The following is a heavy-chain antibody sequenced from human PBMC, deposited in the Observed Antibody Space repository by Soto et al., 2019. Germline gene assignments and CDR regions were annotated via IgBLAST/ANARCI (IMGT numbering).Heavy chain of an antibody. CDR2: ISYDGSNK. V-gene: IGHV3-30*18. CDR3: AKDLLRPGRAYGMDV. D-gene: IGHD1-26*01. J-gene: IGHJ6*02. Sequence: QVQLVESGGGVVQPGRSLRLSCAASGFTFSSYGMHWVRQALGKGLEWVAVISYDGSNKYYSDSVKGRFTISRDNTKNTRYLQMNSLRAEDTAVYYCAKDLLRPGRAYGMDVWGQGTTVTVSS. CDR1: GFTFSSYG.